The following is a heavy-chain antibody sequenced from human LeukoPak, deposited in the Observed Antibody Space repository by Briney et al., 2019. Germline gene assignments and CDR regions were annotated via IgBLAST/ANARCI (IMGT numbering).Heavy chain of an antibody. V-gene: IGHV3-30-3*01. D-gene: IGHD4-17*01. CDR3: ARDGGHYGDWY. CDR2: ISYDGSNK. Sequence: GGSLRLSCAASGFTFSSYAMHWVRQAPGKGLEWVAVISYDGSNKYYADSVKGRFTISRDNSKNTLYLQMNSLRAEDTAVYYCARDGGHYGDWYWGQGTLVTVSS. CDR1: GFTFSSYA. J-gene: IGHJ4*02.